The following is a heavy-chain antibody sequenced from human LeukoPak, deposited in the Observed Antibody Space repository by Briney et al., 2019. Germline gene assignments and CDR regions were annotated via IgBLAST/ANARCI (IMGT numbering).Heavy chain of an antibody. CDR3: AKGYCSGGSCYSGYFDY. J-gene: IGHJ4*02. Sequence: GGSLRLSCAASGFTFSDYYMSWIRQAPGKGLEWVSYISNSGSSIQYADSVGGRFTISRDNAKNSLYLQMNSLRAEDTAVYYCAKGYCSGGSCYSGYFDYWGQGTLVTVSS. V-gene: IGHV3-11*01. CDR1: GFTFSDYY. D-gene: IGHD2-15*01. CDR2: ISNSGSSI.